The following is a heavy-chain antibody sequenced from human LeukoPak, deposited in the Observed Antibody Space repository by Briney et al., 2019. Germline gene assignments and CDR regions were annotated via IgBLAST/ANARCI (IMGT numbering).Heavy chain of an antibody. V-gene: IGHV5-51*01. CDR2: IYPGDSET. CDR3: ARRSTVIRGVLEEAFDY. J-gene: IGHJ4*02. D-gene: IGHD3-10*01. CDR1: GNSFNNHF. Sequence: GESLKISCKGSGNSFNNHFIGWVRQMPGKGLEWMGIIYPGDSETRYSPSFQGQVTISADKSISTVYLQWSSLEASDTAMYYCARRSTVIRGVLEEAFDYWGQGTLVTVSP.